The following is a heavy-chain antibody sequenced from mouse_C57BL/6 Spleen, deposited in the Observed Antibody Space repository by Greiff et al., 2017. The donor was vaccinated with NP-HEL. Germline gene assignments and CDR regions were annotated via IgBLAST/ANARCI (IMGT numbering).Heavy chain of an antibody. CDR1: GFTFSDYG. J-gene: IGHJ3*01. CDR3: ARRDGNYVWFAY. CDR2: ISSGSSTI. D-gene: IGHD2-1*01. V-gene: IGHV5-17*01. Sequence: EVKLMESGGGLVKPGGSLKLSCAASGFTFSDYGMHWVRQAPEKGLEWVAYISSGSSTIYYADTVKGRFTISRDNAKNTLFLQMTSLRSEDTAMYYCARRDGNYVWFAYWGQGTLVTVSA.